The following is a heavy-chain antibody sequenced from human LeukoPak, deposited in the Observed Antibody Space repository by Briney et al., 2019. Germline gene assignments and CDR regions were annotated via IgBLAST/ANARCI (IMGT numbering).Heavy chain of an antibody. Sequence: SQTLSLTCAISGDSVSSNSAAWNWIRQSPSRGLEWLGRTYYRSKWYNDYAVSVKSRITINPDTSKNQFSLQLNSVTPEDTAVYYCARDRGGGLIAARPFDVYYYYMDVWGKGTTVTVSS. CDR1: GDSVSSNSAA. V-gene: IGHV6-1*01. CDR2: TYYRSKWYN. J-gene: IGHJ6*03. CDR3: ARDRGGGLIAARPFDVYYYYMDV. D-gene: IGHD6-6*01.